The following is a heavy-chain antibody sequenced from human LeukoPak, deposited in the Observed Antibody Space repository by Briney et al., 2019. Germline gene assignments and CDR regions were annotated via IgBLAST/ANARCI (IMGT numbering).Heavy chain of an antibody. CDR1: GGSFTGYY. J-gene: IGHJ4*02. Sequence: SETLTLTCAVPGGSFTGYYCSWIRQPPGKGLEWIGEINHSGSTNYNPSLKSRVTISVDTSKHHFSLKLTSVTAADTAVYYCARGVPEYYDFWTGYFYYFDYCGQGRLLTVSS. CDR2: INHSGST. CDR3: ARGVPEYYDFWTGYFYYFDY. D-gene: IGHD3-3*01. V-gene: IGHV4-34*01.